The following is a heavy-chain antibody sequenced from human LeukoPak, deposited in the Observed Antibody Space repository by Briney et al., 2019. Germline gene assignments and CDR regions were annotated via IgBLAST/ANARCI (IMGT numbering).Heavy chain of an antibody. CDR3: AREMGTTGP. CDR1: GFTFSSYA. J-gene: IGHJ5*02. CDR2: ISYDGSNK. D-gene: IGHD1-1*01. Sequence: GGSLRLSCAASGFTFSSYAMHWVRQAPGKGLEWVAVISYDGSNKYYADSVKGRFTISRDNSKNTLYLQMNSLRAEDTAVYYCAREMGTTGPWGQGTLVTVSS. V-gene: IGHV3-30*04.